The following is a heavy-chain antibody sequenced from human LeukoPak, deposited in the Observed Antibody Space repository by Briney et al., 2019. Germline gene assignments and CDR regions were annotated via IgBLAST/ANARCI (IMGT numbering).Heavy chain of an antibody. D-gene: IGHD6-13*01. J-gene: IGHJ4*02. Sequence: QTGGSLRLSCAASGFTFSSYDMTWVRQAPGRGLEWVSSIRPSGDNTYYGDSVKGRFTISRDNSKNTLYLQMNSLRAEDTAVYYCAKGHSSTWYRDFDYWGQGTLVTVSS. CDR1: GFTFSSYD. CDR2: IRPSGDNT. V-gene: IGHV3-23*01. CDR3: AKGHSSTWYRDFDY.